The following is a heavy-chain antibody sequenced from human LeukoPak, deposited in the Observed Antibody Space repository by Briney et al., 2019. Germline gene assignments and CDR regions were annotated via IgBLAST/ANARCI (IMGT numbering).Heavy chain of an antibody. CDR1: GGTFSSYA. J-gene: IGHJ4*02. CDR3: ATAYDFWSGNGGARWFDY. CDR2: IIPILGTA. V-gene: IGHV1-69*10. Sequence: GASVKVSCKASGGTFSSYAISWVRQAPGQGLEWMGGIIPILGTANYAQKFQGRVTITADKSTSTAYMELSSLRSEDTAVYYCATAYDFWSGNGGARWFDYWGQGTLVTVSS. D-gene: IGHD3-3*01.